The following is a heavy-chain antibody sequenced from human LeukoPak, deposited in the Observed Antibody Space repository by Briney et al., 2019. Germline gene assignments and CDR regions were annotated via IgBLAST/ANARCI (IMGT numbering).Heavy chain of an antibody. CDR2: ISSSGSTI. D-gene: IGHD3-10*01. CDR3: AKEVTYGGAAFDV. Sequence: GGSLRLSCAASGFTFSSYEMNWVRQAPGKGLEWVSYISSSGSTIYYADSVKGRFTISRDDAKSSLYLQMNSLRVEDTAVYYCAKEVTYGGAAFDVWGQGTTVTVSS. CDR1: GFTFSSYE. J-gene: IGHJ3*01. V-gene: IGHV3-48*03.